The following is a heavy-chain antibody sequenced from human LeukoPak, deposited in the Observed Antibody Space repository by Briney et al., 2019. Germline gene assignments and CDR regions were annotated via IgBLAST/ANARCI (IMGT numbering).Heavy chain of an antibody. D-gene: IGHD2-2*01. V-gene: IGHV1-18*01. CDR1: GYTFTSYG. CDR3: ARALGYCSSTSCYEIWFDP. Sequence: ASVKVSCKASGYTFTSYGISWVRQAPGQGLEWMGWISAYNGNTNYAQKLQGRVTMTTDTSTSTAYMELRSLRSDDTAVYYCARALGYCSSTSCYEIWFDPWGRGTLVTVSS. J-gene: IGHJ5*02. CDR2: ISAYNGNT.